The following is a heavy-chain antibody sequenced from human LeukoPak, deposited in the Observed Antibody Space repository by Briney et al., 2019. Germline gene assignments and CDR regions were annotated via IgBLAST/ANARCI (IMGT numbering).Heavy chain of an antibody. V-gene: IGHV4-61*02. Sequence: SETLSLTCTVSGGSISSGSYYWSWIRQPAGKGLEWIGRIYTSGSTNYNPSLKSRVTISVDTSKNQFSLKLSSVTAADTAVYYCARGYRSSTSCFYFDYWGQGTLVTVSS. CDR3: ARGYRSSTSCFYFDY. J-gene: IGHJ4*02. CDR1: GGSISSGSYY. CDR2: IYTSGST. D-gene: IGHD2-2*01.